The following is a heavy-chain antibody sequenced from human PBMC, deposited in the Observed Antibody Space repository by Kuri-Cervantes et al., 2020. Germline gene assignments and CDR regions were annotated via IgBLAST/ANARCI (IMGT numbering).Heavy chain of an antibody. CDR3: ARDLTLGGWGSYRGFDY. CDR2: SNAGNGNT. Sequence: ASVKVSCKASGYTFTSYAMHWVRQAPGQRLEWMGWSNAGNGNTKYSQEFQGRVTITRDTSASTAYMELSSLRSEDTAVYYCARDLTLGGWGSYRGFDYWGQGTLVTVSS. D-gene: IGHD3-16*01. V-gene: IGHV1-3*02. CDR1: GYTFTSYA. J-gene: IGHJ4*02.